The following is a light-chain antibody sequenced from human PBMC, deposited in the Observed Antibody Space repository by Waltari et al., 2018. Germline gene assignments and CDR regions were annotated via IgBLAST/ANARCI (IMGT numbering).Light chain of an antibody. Sequence: VLPQSPSTLSLSPGERATLSCRDSQSVSNSLAWYRQKPGQAPSFLIYDASTRAAGIPDRFSGSGSGTDFTFTIISLEPEDFAVYYCQLRTGWPMTFGQGTRLEIK. J-gene: IGKJ5*01. CDR1: QSVSNS. CDR3: QLRTGWPMT. V-gene: IGKV3-11*01. CDR2: DAS.